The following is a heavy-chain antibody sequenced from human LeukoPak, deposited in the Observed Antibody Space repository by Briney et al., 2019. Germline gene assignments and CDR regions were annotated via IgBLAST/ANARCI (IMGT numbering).Heavy chain of an antibody. CDR1: GYTFTSYD. D-gene: IGHD6-6*01. CDR3: FGGLAARMSETNWFDP. CDR2: MNPNSGNT. Sequence: ASVKVSCKASGYTFTSYDINWVRQATGQGLEWMGWMNPNSGNTGYAQKFQGRVTITTDESTSTAYMELSSLRSEDTAVYYCFGGLAARMSETNWFDPWGQGTLVIVSS. V-gene: IGHV1-8*01. J-gene: IGHJ5*02.